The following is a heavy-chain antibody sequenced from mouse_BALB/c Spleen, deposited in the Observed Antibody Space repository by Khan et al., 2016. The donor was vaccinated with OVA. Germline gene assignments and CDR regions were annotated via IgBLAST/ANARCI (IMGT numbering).Heavy chain of an antibody. CDR1: GFTFSDYG. CDR3: ARGGKGVFAY. V-gene: IGHV5-15*02. CDR2: ISSLEYNF. J-gene: IGHJ3*01. Sequence: EVELVESGGGLVQPGGSRKLSCAASGFTFSDYGMAWVRQAPGQGPEWLSLISSLEYNFYYAVTVTGQFTIHRETAKHTLYLQMSSLRSEDTAMYYCARGGKGVFAYWGQGTLVTVSA.